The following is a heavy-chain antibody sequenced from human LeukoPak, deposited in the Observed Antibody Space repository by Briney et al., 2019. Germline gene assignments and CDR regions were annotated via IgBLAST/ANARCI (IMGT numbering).Heavy chain of an antibody. Sequence: ASVKVSRKVSGYTLTELSMHWVRQAPGKGLEWMGGFDPEDGETIYAQKFQGRVTMTEDTSTDTAYMELSSLRSEDTAVYYCARLPSTPYYYYYMDVWGKGTTVTVSS. CDR2: FDPEDGET. CDR1: GYTLTELS. J-gene: IGHJ6*03. V-gene: IGHV1-24*01. D-gene: IGHD2-2*01. CDR3: ARLPSTPYYYYYMDV.